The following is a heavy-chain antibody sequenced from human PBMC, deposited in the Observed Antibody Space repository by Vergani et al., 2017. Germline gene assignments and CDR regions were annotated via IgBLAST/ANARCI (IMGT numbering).Heavy chain of an antibody. Sequence: QVQLQQWGAGVVKPSGTLSLTCAVFGESFSSFYWSWIRQPPGKGLEWIGEINNDGHTNYNPSLESRVTVSRDTAKNQFSLNLMSVTAADTAMYYCARDFELQRWGQGTLVTVSS. J-gene: IGHJ4*02. V-gene: IGHV4-34*02. CDR3: ARDFELQR. CDR2: INNDGHT. CDR1: GESFSSFY. D-gene: IGHD1-26*01.